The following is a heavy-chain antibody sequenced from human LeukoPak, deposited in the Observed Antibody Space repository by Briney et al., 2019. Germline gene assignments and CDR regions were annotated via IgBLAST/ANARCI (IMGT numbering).Heavy chain of an antibody. Sequence: GGSLRLSCAASGFTFSSYDMHWVRQVTGKGLEWVSGIGTAGDTYHLDSVKGRFTISRENAKNSLYLQMNSLRAGDTAVYYCARASRSRTADFDYWGQGTLVTVSS. D-gene: IGHD1-1*01. V-gene: IGHV3-13*01. CDR2: IGTAGDT. CDR1: GFTFSSYD. CDR3: ARASRSRTADFDY. J-gene: IGHJ4*02.